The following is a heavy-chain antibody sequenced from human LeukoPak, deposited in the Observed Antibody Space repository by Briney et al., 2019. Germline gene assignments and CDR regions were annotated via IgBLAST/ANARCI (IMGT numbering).Heavy chain of an antibody. CDR3: ARGTTPHGFDY. V-gene: IGHV3-33*01. D-gene: IGHD4-17*01. Sequence: GRSLRLSCAASGFTFSSYGMHWVRQAPGKGLEWVAVIWYDGSNKYYADSVKGRFTISRDNAKNSLYLQMNSLRDEDTAVYYCARGTTPHGFDYWGQGTLVTVSS. J-gene: IGHJ4*02. CDR1: GFTFSSYG. CDR2: IWYDGSNK.